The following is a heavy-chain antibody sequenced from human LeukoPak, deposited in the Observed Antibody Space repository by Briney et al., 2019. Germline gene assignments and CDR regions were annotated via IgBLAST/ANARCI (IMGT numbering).Heavy chain of an antibody. CDR3: ARRDTNSGADP. D-gene: IGHD6-25*01. V-gene: IGHV4-59*08. CDR2: ISYSGGT. J-gene: IGHJ5*02. Sequence: SETLSLTCTVSGDSINSDYWSWIRQRPGKGLEWMGYISYSGGTTYNPSPKSRVNMSLDTSKNQFSLKLSSVTATDTAVYYCARRDTNSGADPWGQGTLVTVSS. CDR1: GDSINSDY.